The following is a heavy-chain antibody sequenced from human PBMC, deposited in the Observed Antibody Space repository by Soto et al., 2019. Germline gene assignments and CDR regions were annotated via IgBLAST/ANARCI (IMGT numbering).Heavy chain of an antibody. Sequence: ESLKISCKGSGYRFTNYWIGLVHQMPGKGLEWMGIIYPGDSDTRYSPTFEGQVTISADKSITTAYLQWSSLKASDSAMYYCARRGPNDYDSSGYQIDYWGQGTPVTVSS. CDR1: GYRFTNYW. CDR3: ARRGPNDYDSSGYQIDY. J-gene: IGHJ4*02. D-gene: IGHD3-22*01. V-gene: IGHV5-51*07. CDR2: IYPGDSDT.